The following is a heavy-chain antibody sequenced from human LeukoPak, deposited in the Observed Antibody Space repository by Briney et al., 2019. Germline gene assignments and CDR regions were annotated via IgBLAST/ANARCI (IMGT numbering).Heavy chain of an antibody. J-gene: IGHJ4*02. CDR3: AXXXVXXXWNPXRRXGLDY. CDR1: GGSFSGYY. V-gene: IGHV4-34*01. Sequence: SETLSLTCAVYGGSFSGYYWSWIRQPPGKGLEWIGEIXXSGSTNYXPXLXXXVTISVDTSKNQFSLKLSSVTAADTAVYYCAXXXVXXXWNPXRRXGLDYWGQGTLVTVSS. D-gene: IGHD1-1*01. CDR2: IXXSGST.